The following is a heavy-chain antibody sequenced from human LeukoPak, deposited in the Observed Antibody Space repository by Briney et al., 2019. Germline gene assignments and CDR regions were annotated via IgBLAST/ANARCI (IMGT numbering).Heavy chain of an antibody. CDR1: GFTFSSYS. CDR3: ASYDILTGDPFDY. V-gene: IGHV3-48*04. Sequence: GGSLRLSCAASGFTFSSYSMNWVRQAPGKGLEWVSYISSSSSTIYYADSVKGRFTISRDNAKNSLYLQMNSLRAEDTAVYYCASYDILTGDPFDYWGQGTLVTVSS. D-gene: IGHD3-9*01. J-gene: IGHJ4*02. CDR2: ISSSSSTI.